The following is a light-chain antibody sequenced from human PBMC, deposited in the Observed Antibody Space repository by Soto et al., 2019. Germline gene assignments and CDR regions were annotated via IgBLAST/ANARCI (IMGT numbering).Light chain of an antibody. CDR1: QSVSSN. Sequence: EIVMTQSPATLSVSPGERATLSCRASQSVSSNLAWYQQKPGQAPRLLMYGASTRAAGFPARFSGSGSGTEFTLTISSLQSEDFAVYYCQQYNNWPPSITFGQGTRLEIK. V-gene: IGKV3-15*01. CDR2: GAS. CDR3: QQYNNWPPSIT. J-gene: IGKJ5*01.